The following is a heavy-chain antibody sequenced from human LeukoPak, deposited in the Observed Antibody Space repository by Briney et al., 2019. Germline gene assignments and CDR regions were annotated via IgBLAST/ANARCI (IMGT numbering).Heavy chain of an antibody. CDR2: IKHSGST. CDR1: GGSFSGYY. J-gene: IGHJ4*02. D-gene: IGHD3-22*01. V-gene: IGHV4-34*01. Sequence: SETLSLTCAVYGGSFSGYYWSWIRQPPGKGLEWIGEIKHSGSTNNNPSLKSRVTTSVDTSKNQFSLKLSSVTAADTAVYYCAGYYYYDSSGYCLDYWGQGTLVTVSS. CDR3: AGYYYYDSSGYCLDY.